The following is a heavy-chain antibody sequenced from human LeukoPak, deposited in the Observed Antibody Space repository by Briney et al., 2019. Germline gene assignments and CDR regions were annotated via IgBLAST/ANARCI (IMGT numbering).Heavy chain of an antibody. CDR2: IYTSGST. Sequence: SQTLSLTCTVSGGSISSGSYYWGWIRQPAGKGLEWIGRIYTSGSTNYNASLKSRVTISVDTSKNQFSLKLSSVTAADTAVYYCARDFGIFDYGMDVWGQGTTVTVSS. CDR3: ARDFGIFDYGMDV. J-gene: IGHJ6*02. CDR1: GGSISSGSYY. V-gene: IGHV4-61*02. D-gene: IGHD3-16*01.